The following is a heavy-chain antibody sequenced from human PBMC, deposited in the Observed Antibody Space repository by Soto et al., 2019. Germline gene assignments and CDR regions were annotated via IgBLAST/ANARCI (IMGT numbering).Heavy chain of an antibody. V-gene: IGHV4-39*01. J-gene: IGHJ4*02. Sequence: PSETLGHSGTVAGSANIGSRYYGGWLRQPPGKGLEWSGSITDSGTTYYNPSLKSRLTISVDTSKNQLSLRLSSVTAADTAIYYCTRYKWPCIVGTGTFGGLYYWGRGTLVIVSS. CDR1: GSANIGSRYY. CDR2: ITDSGTT. CDR3: TRYKWPCIVGTGTFGGLYY. D-gene: IGHD3-16*01.